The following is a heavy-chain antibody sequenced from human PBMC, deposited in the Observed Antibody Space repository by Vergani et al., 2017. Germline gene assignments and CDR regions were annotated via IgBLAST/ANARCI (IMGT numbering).Heavy chain of an antibody. CDR1: GFTFSTYS. CDR2: IYYDGSNQ. D-gene: IGHD3-16*01. Sequence: QVQLVESGGGVVQPGRSLRLSCTSSGFTFSTYSMHWVRQAPGKGLEWVAIIYYDGSNQYYADSVKGRFTLSRDFSKNTLYLQMNSLRTDDTATYYCAKHFRGWGIDYWGQGTQVIVSS. CDR3: AKHFRGWGIDY. V-gene: IGHV3-33*03. J-gene: IGHJ4*02.